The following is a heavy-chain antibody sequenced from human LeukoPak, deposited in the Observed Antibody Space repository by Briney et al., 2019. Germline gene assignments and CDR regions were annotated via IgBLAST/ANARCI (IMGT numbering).Heavy chain of an antibody. CDR2: ISGSGGST. D-gene: IGHD3-3*01. CDR1: GFTFSIHA. J-gene: IGHJ4*02. Sequence: PGGSLTLSCAAPGFTFSIHAMIWVRQAPGGGVEWGSAISGSGGSTYYADSAKGRFTIYRDNYKNTLYLQMNSLRAEDTAVYYCAKDQRFLEDFDYWGQGTLVTVSS. V-gene: IGHV3-23*01. CDR3: AKDQRFLEDFDY.